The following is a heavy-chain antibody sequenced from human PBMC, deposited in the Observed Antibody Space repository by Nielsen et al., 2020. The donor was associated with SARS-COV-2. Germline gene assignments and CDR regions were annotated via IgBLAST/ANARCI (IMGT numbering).Heavy chain of an antibody. Sequence: GGSLRLSCAASGFTFSSYSMNWVRQAPGKGLEWVSSISSSSSYIYYADSVKGRFTISRDNAKNSLYLQMNSLRAEDTAVYYCARDNPFTVWFGELTGRNAMDVWGQGITVTVSS. V-gene: IGHV3-21*01. CDR2: ISSSSSYI. D-gene: IGHD3-10*01. J-gene: IGHJ6*02. CDR1: GFTFSSYS. CDR3: ARDNPFTVWFGELTGRNAMDV.